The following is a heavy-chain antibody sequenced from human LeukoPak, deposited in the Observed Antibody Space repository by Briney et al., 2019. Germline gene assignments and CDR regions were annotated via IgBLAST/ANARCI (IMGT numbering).Heavy chain of an antibody. CDR2: INDNGGRT. D-gene: IGHD1-26*01. J-gene: IGHJ4*02. V-gene: IGHV3-64D*09. CDR3: VKDVGGSYAFDY. CDR1: GFXFSNYA. Sequence: PGGSLRLSCAASGFXFSNYAISWVRQGPGKGLENGSGINDNGGRTHYGDSVKGRFSISRDNSKNTLHLQMSTLRAEDTALYYCVKDVGGSYAFDYWGQGILVTVAS.